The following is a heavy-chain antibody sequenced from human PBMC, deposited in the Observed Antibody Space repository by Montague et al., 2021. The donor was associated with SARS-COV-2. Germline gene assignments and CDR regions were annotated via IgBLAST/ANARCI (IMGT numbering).Heavy chain of an antibody. Sequence: SETLSLTCTVSGGSSSSSSYYWGWIRQPPGKGLDWIGSIYYSGSTYYNPSLKSRVTISVDTSKNQFSLKLSSVTAADTAVYYCAGRGVRYSSSWYSYWFDPWGQGTLVTVSS. CDR2: IYYSGST. V-gene: IGHV4-39*01. CDR3: AGRGVRYSSSWYSYWFDP. D-gene: IGHD6-13*01. J-gene: IGHJ5*02. CDR1: GGSSSSSSYY.